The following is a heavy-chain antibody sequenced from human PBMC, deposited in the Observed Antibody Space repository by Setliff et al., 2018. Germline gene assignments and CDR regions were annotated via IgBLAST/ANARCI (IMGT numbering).Heavy chain of an antibody. CDR2: INAGNGNT. CDR3: AREFTRYYNFWSAHRYYMDV. J-gene: IGHJ6*03. Sequence: ASVKVSCKASGYTFTSYAMHWVRQAPGQRLEWMGWINAGNGNTKYSQKFQGRVTITRDTSASTAYMELSSLRSEDTAVYYSAREFTRYYNFWSAHRYYMDVWGKGTTVTVSS. V-gene: IGHV1-3*01. D-gene: IGHD3-3*01. CDR1: GYTFTSYA.